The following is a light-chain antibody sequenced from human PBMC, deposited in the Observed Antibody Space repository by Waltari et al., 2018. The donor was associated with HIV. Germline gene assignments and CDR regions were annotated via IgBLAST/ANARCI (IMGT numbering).Light chain of an antibody. CDR1: QGITDY. CDR2: AAS. V-gene: IGKV1-16*01. CDR3: QQYKTYPIT. J-gene: IGKJ5*01. Sequence: DIQMTQSPSSLAASVGDRVTFTCRASQGITDYLAWVQHRPGKAPKSLIYAASSSHSGVPWRFSGSGSGTEFTLTITNLEPEDFATYYCQQYKTYPITFGQGTRLEIK.